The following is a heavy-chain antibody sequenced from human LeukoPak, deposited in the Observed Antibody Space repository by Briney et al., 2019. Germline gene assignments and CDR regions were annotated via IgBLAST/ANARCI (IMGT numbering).Heavy chain of an antibody. CDR3: ARGIDSGSYYGGHYYYYYYMDV. D-gene: IGHD1-26*01. V-gene: IGHV1-69*04. Sequence: SVKVSRKASGGTFSSYAISWVRQAPGQGLEWMGRIIPILGIANYAQKFQGRVTITADKSTSTAYMELSSLRSEDTAVYYCARGIDSGSYYGGHYYYYYYMDVWGKGTTVTVSS. CDR2: IIPILGIA. CDR1: GGTFSSYA. J-gene: IGHJ6*03.